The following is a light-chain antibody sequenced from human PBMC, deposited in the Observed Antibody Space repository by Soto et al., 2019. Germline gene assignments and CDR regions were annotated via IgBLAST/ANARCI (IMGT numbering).Light chain of an antibody. V-gene: IGLV1-47*01. CDR3: AAWDDSLSVV. Sequence: QLVLTQPPSVSGTPGQRVTISCSGSSSNIGSNYVYWYQQLPGTAPKLLIYRNNQRPSGVPDRFSGSKSGTSASLAISGLRSEDEADYYCAAWDDSLSVVFGGGTQLTVL. J-gene: IGLJ2*01. CDR2: RNN. CDR1: SSNIGSNY.